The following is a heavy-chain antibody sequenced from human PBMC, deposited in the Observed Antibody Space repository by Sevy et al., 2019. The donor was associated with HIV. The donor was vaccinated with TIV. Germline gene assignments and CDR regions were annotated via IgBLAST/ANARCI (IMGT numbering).Heavy chain of an antibody. CDR3: ARGPDYYDSSGYYYQ. D-gene: IGHD3-22*01. Sequence: GGSLRLSCAASGFTFSSYIMHWVRQAPGKGLEWVSSINSISTYIYYADSVKGRFTISRDNAKNSLYLQMNSLRAEDTAVYYCARGPDYYDSSGYYYQWGQGTLVTVSS. V-gene: IGHV3-21*01. CDR1: GFTFSSYI. CDR2: INSISTYI. J-gene: IGHJ4*02.